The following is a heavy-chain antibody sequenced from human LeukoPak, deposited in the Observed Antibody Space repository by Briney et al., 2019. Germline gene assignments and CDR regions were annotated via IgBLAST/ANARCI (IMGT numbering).Heavy chain of an antibody. CDR1: GSTFTNHA. D-gene: IGHD4-17*01. CDR2: INPSGGST. J-gene: IGHJ4*02. CDR3: ARHRYGDYGEDY. Sequence: ASVKVSCKASGSTFTNHAMNWVRQAPGQGLEWMGIINPSGGSTSYAQKFQGRVTMTRDTSTSTVYMELSSLRSEDTAVYYCARHRYGDYGEDYWGQGTLVTVSS. V-gene: IGHV1-46*01.